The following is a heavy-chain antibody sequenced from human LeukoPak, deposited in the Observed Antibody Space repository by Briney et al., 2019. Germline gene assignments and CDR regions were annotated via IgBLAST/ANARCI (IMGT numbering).Heavy chain of an antibody. V-gene: IGHV1-69*06. Sequence: ASVKVSCKASGGTFSSYAISWVRQAPGQGLEWMGGIIPIFGTANYAQKFQGRVTITADKSTSTAYMELSSLRSEDTAVYYCTSEVNMILGPWGQGTLVTVSS. CDR2: IIPIFGTA. J-gene: IGHJ4*02. CDR1: GGTFSSYA. D-gene: IGHD3/OR15-3a*01. CDR3: TSEVNMILGP.